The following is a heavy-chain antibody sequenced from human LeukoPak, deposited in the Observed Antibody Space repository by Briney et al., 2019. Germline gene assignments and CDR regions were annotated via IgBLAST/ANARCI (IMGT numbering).Heavy chain of an antibody. V-gene: IGHV1-46*01. Sequence: ASVKVSCKASGYTFTSYYMHWVRQAPGQGLEWMGIINTSGGSTSYAQKFQGRVTMTRDTSTSTVYMELSSLRSEDTAVYYCARDIQLAYCGGDCYSRADYWGQGTLVTVSS. CDR3: ARDIQLAYCGGDCYSRADY. J-gene: IGHJ4*02. CDR2: INTSGGST. CDR1: GYTFTSYY. D-gene: IGHD2-21*02.